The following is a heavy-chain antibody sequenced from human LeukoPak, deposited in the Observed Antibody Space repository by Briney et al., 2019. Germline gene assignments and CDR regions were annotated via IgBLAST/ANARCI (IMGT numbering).Heavy chain of an antibody. CDR2: IKQDGSER. V-gene: IGHV3-7*04. J-gene: IGHJ4*02. CDR1: GFTFSRYW. D-gene: IGHD6-19*01. CDR3: ARSTSWYHKFDY. Sequence: GGSLRLSCAASGFTFSRYWMSWVRQAPGKGLEWVGSIKQDGSERYYVDSVKGRFTISSDNAKNSVYVQMNSLRAEDTAVFYCARSTSWYHKFDYWGQGTLVTVSS.